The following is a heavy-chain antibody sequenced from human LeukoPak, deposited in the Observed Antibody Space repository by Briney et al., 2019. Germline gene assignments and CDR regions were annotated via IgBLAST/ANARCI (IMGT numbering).Heavy chain of an antibody. Sequence: GGSLRLSCAASGFTFSSYAMSWVRQAPGKGLEWVSGISDSGGSTYYTDPVKGRFTISRDNSKNTLYLQMNSLKAEDTAVYYCAKRSIKWEQQSSSRDWGQGTLVTVSS. J-gene: IGHJ4*02. V-gene: IGHV3-23*01. D-gene: IGHD1-26*01. CDR2: ISDSGGST. CDR1: GFTFSSYA. CDR3: AKRSIKWEQQSSSRD.